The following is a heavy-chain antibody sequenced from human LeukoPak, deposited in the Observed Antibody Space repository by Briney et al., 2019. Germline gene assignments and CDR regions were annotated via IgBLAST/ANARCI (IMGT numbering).Heavy chain of an antibody. CDR2: IWYDGNYK. CDR3: ARAADLGDFDY. Sequence: PGGSLRLSCAAPGFSFINYGMHWVRQAPGKGLGWVGVIWYDGNYKYYADSVKGRFTISRDNSDNTLYLQMNSLRAEDTAVYYCARAADLGDFDYWGQGTLVTVSS. CDR1: GFSFINYG. V-gene: IGHV3-33*01. J-gene: IGHJ4*02.